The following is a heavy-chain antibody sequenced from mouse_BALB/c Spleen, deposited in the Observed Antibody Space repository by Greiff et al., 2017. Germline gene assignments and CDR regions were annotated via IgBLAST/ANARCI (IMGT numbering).Heavy chain of an antibody. CDR1: GFTFSDYY. CDR3: ARDIGGNYGYFDV. D-gene: IGHD2-1*01. CDR2: ISDGGSYT. V-gene: IGHV5-4*02. J-gene: IGHJ1*01. Sequence: EVQVVESGGGLVKPGGSLKLSCAASGFTFSDYYMYWVRQTPEKRLEWVATISDGGSYTYYPDSVKGRFTISRDNAKNNLYLQMSSLKSEDTAMYYCARDIGGNYGYFDVWGAGTTVTVSS.